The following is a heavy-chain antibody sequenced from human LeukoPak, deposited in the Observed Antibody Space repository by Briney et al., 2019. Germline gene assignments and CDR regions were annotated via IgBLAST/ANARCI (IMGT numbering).Heavy chain of an antibody. J-gene: IGHJ4*02. Sequence: GASVKVSCKASGYTFTGYYMHWVRQAPGQGLEWMGWINPNSGGTNYAQKFQGRVTMTRDTSINTAYMELSRLRSDDTAVYYCARDGAGFSSGSPDYWGQGTLVTVSS. CDR2: INPNSGGT. V-gene: IGHV1-2*02. CDR1: GYTFTGYY. CDR3: ARDGAGFSSGSPDY. D-gene: IGHD6-19*01.